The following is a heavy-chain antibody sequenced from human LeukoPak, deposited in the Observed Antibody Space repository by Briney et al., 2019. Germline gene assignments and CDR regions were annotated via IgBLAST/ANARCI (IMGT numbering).Heavy chain of an antibody. V-gene: IGHV3-7*01. CDR1: GFTFSSYW. CDR2: IKTVGSEK. D-gene: IGHD2-21*02. Sequence: GGSLRLSCEASGFTFSSYWMSWVRQAPGKGLEWVANIKTVGSEKYYADSVKGRFTVSRDNSKNTLYLHMNSLRAEDTAVYYCARDRSTANGHCAGDNCYAELGRGQGTLVTVSS. CDR3: ARDRSTANGHCAGDNCYAELG. J-gene: IGHJ4*02.